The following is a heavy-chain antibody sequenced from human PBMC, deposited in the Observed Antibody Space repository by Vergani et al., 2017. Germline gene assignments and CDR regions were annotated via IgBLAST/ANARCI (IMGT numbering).Heavy chain of an antibody. D-gene: IGHD6-19*01. V-gene: IGHV4-38-2*02. CDR1: NFFISSNAYY. CDR3: ARLQWLVTPEWFDP. Sequence: QVQLKESGPGLVKPSETLSLTCTVSNFFISSNAYYWGWIRQAPGRGLEWIGSLHHNGATSHNPSLRSRVTMSVDTSKNQFSLKVRSVTAADTAVYCCARLQWLVTPEWFDPWGQGTLVSVSS. CDR2: LHHNGAT. J-gene: IGHJ5*02.